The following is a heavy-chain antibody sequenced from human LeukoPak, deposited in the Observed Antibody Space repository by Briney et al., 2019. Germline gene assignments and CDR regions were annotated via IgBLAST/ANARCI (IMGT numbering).Heavy chain of an antibody. CDR1: GYTFTSYG. J-gene: IGHJ2*01. D-gene: IGHD6-13*01. CDR2: ISSYDGLT. CDR3: ARDRSKAAVGRSWYFDL. Sequence: ASVKVSCKASGYTFTSYGISWVRQAPGQGLEWMAWISSYDGLTNHAQKFQGRVTMTTDTSTTTAYMELRSLRSDDTAVYYCARDRSKAAVGRSWYFDLWGRGTLVTVSS. V-gene: IGHV1-18*01.